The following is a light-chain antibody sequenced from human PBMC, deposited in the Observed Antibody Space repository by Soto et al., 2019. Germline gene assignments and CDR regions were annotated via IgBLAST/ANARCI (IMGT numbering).Light chain of an antibody. CDR3: QSYDISLSVVV. CDR1: SSNIGAGYD. Sequence: QSVLTQPPSVSGAPGQRVTISCTGSSSNIGAGYDVHWYQQLPGTAPKLLIYGNNNRPSGVPDRFSGSKSGTSASLAITGLQAEDEADYYCQSYDISLSVVVFGGGTKLTVL. V-gene: IGLV1-40*01. J-gene: IGLJ2*01. CDR2: GNN.